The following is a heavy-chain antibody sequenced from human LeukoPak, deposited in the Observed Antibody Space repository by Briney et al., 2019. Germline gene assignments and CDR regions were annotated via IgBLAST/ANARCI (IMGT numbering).Heavy chain of an antibody. CDR1: GFTVSSNY. Sequence: GGSLGLSCAASGFTVSSNYMSWVRQAPGKGLGWVSVIYSGGNTYYADSVKGRFTISRDNSKNTLYLQMNSLRAEDTAVYYCARVGPGTAMEVNDYWGQGTLVTVSS. V-gene: IGHV3-53*01. J-gene: IGHJ4*02. CDR2: IYSGGNT. D-gene: IGHD5-18*01. CDR3: ARVGPGTAMEVNDY.